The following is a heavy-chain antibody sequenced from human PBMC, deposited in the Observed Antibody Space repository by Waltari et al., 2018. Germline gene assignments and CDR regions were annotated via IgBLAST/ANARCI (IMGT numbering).Heavy chain of an antibody. Sequence: QVQLQQWGAGLLKPSETLSLTCAVYGGSFSGYYWSWIRQPPGKGLEWIGEINHGVSTNNIPALKSRFTQSVYTSKNQFSLKLSSVTAADTAVYYCARGQRIVVVVAATSRAPWFDPWGQGTLVTVSS. CDR3: ARGQRIVVVVAATSRAPWFDP. CDR2: INHGVST. J-gene: IGHJ5*02. V-gene: IGHV4-34*01. D-gene: IGHD2-15*01. CDR1: GGSFSGYY.